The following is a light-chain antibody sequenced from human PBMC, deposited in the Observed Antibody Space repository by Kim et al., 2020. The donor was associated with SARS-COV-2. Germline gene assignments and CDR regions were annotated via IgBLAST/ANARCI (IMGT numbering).Light chain of an antibody. CDR3: QQYGSSLKLT. J-gene: IGKJ4*01. CDR1: QSVSSSY. V-gene: IGKV3-20*01. CDR2: GAS. Sequence: EIVLTQSPGTLSLSPGERATLSCRASQSVSSSYLAWCQQKPGQAPRLLIYGASSRATGIPDRFSGSGSGTDFTLTISRLEPEDFAVYYCQQYGSSLKLTFGGGTKLEI.